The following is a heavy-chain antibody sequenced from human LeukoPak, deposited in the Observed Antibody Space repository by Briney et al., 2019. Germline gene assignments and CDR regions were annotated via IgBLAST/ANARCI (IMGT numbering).Heavy chain of an antibody. V-gene: IGHV3-11*06. D-gene: IGHD2-15*01. CDR3: ARDPGRSGGSCYSDY. Sequence: GGSLRLSCAASGFTFSDYYMNWIRQAPGKGLEWVSYISTSSSYTNYADSVKGRFTISRDNAKNSLYLQMNSLRAEDTAVYYCARDPGRSGGSCYSDYWGQGTLVTVS. J-gene: IGHJ4*02. CDR1: GFTFSDYY. CDR2: ISTSSSYT.